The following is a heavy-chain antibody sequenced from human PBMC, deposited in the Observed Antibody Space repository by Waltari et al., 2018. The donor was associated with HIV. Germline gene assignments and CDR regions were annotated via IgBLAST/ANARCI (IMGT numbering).Heavy chain of an antibody. Sequence: EVQLLESGGGLVQPGGSLRLSCAAAGFAFSSYAMSWVRQAPGRGLGCVPTVGGSAGSTDHGDSLEGRLAISRDNSKTTLFLQMNSLRAEDTAVHYCAKRFCSSSTCTPVSYYFAYWGQGAMVTVSS. CDR1: GFAFSSYA. D-gene: IGHD2-2*01. J-gene: IGHJ4*02. CDR2: VGGSAGST. V-gene: IGHV3-23*01. CDR3: AKRFCSSSTCTPVSYYFAY.